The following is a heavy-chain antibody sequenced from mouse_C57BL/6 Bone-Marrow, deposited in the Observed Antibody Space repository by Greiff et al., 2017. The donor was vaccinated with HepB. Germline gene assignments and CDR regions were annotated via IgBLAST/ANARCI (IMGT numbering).Heavy chain of an antibody. V-gene: IGHV1-19*01. CDR1: GYTFTDYY. CDR2: INPYNGGT. CDR3: APRDYSNGDYAMDY. Sequence: VQLQQSGPVLVKPGASVKMSCKASGYTFTDYYMNWVKQSHGKSLEWIGVINPYNGGTSYNQKFKGKATLTVDKSSSTAYMELNSLTSEDSAFYYCAPRDYSNGDYAMDYWGQGTSVTVSS. J-gene: IGHJ4*01. D-gene: IGHD2-5*01.